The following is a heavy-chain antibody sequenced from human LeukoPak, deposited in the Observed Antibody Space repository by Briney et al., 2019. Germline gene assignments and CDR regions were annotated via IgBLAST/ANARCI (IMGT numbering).Heavy chain of an antibody. D-gene: IGHD6-19*01. CDR3: AKAPSVGWYDY. Sequence: GRSLRLSCAASGFTFDDYAMHWVRQAPGKGLEWVSGISWNSGSIGYADSVKGRFTVSRDNAKNSLYLQMSSLRAEDTALYYCAKAPSVGWYDYWGQGTLVTVSS. V-gene: IGHV3-9*01. CDR1: GFTFDDYA. J-gene: IGHJ4*02. CDR2: ISWNSGSI.